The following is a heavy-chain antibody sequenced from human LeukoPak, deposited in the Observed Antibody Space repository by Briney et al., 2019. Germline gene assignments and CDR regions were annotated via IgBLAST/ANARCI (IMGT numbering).Heavy chain of an antibody. V-gene: IGHV1-69*13. J-gene: IGHJ6*03. CDR2: IIPIFGTA. D-gene: IGHD3-10*01. Sequence: SVKVSCKASGGTFSSYAISWVRQAPGQGLEWMGGIIPIFGTANYAQKFQGRVTITADESTSTAYMELSSLRSEDTAVYYCARSGGESYYYYYTDVWGKGTTVTISS. CDR1: GGTFSSYA. CDR3: ARSGGESYYYYYTDV.